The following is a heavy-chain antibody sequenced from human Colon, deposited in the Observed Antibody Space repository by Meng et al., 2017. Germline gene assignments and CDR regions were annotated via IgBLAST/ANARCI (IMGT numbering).Heavy chain of an antibody. J-gene: IGHJ5*02. CDR3: ATGLRHGDWFDP. D-gene: IGHD4-17*01. V-gene: IGHV4-34*02. CDR1: GGSFSGFY. CDR2: IDHFGIS. Sequence: QVPIQQGGAGLFKPSETLSSACAVSGGSFSGFYWSWIRQPPGKGLEWIGEIDHFGISNYNSSLKGRLTMSVDTSKKQISLTLTSVTAADTAVYYCATGLRHGDWFDPWGPGTLVTVSS.